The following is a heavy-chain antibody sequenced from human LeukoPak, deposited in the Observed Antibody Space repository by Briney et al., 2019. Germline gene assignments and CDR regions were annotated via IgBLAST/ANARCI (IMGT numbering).Heavy chain of an antibody. CDR3: ARDAGNYDFWSGYTDY. V-gene: IGHV1-46*01. J-gene: IGHJ4*02. Sequence: ASVKVSCKASGYTFTSYYMHWVRQAPGQGLEWMGIINPSGGSTSYAQKFQGRVTMTRDMSTSTVYMELSSLRSEDTAVYYCARDAGNYDFWSGYTDYWGQGTLVTVSS. CDR1: GYTFTSYY. D-gene: IGHD3-3*01. CDR2: INPSGGST.